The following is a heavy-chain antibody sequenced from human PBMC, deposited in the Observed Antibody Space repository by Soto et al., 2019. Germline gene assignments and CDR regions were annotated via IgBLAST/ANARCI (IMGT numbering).Heavy chain of an antibody. CDR3: AREGGIVRATAAAY. Sequence: QVQLQESGPGLVKPSQTLSLTCTVSGGSISSGGYYWSWIRQHPGKGLEWIGYIYYRGSTYYNPSLTSRVTISVDTSKNQFSLRLRSVTAAETAVYYCAREGGIVRATAAAYWGQGTLVTVSS. J-gene: IGHJ4*02. CDR1: GGSISSGGYY. CDR2: IYYRGST. D-gene: IGHD1-26*01. V-gene: IGHV4-31*03.